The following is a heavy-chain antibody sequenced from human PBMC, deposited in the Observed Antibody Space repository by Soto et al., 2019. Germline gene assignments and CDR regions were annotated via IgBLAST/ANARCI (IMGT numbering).Heavy chain of an antibody. CDR2: LYQGLSI. CDR1: SGSFGGYY. V-gene: IGHV4-34*01. J-gene: IGHJ4*02. CDR3: ARHGGYYFDY. Sequence: QVQLQQWGAGLLKPSETLSLTCAVYSGSFGGYYWSWIRQPPGKGLEWIGELYQGLSIVYNPSLESRVTISGDSSKNQFSLKLRSVTAADTAIYYCARHGGYYFDYWGQGTLVTVSS.